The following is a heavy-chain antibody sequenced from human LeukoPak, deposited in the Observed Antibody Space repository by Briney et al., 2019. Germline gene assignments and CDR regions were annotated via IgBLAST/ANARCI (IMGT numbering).Heavy chain of an antibody. D-gene: IGHD2-15*01. J-gene: IGHJ4*02. CDR2: IYSDCRT. CDR1: GFSVSDDY. V-gene: IGHV3-53*01. Sequence: GGSLRLSCAASGFSVSDDYMNCVRQAPGKGLEWVSFIYSDCRTYYADAVKGRFTISTNNTRNTLYLQMNSLRVEDTAVYYCARDDIPVIWGQGTLVTVSS. CDR3: ARDDIPVI.